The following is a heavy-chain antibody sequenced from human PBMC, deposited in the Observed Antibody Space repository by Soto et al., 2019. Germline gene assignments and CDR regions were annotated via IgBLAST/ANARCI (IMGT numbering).Heavy chain of an antibody. V-gene: IGHV4-31*03. J-gene: IGHJ4*02. CDR3: ARESSEVVRGGPFDY. Sequence: QVQLQESGPGLVKPSQTLSLTCTVSGGSISSGGYYWSWIRQHPGKGLEWIGYIYYSGSTYYNPSLKRRGTISVDTSKNQFSLKLSSVTAADTAVYYCARESSEVVRGGPFDYWGQGTLVTVSS. CDR1: GGSISSGGYY. CDR2: IYYSGST. D-gene: IGHD3-10*01.